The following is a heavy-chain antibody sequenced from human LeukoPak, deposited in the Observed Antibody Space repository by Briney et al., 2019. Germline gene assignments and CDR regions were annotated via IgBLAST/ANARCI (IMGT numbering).Heavy chain of an antibody. Sequence: PGGSLRLSCAASGLTFSDHYMDWVRQAPGKGLEWVGRTRDKANSYTTEYAASVKGRFTISRDASKTSLYLQMNSLKTEDTAVYYCARGDGYDRRSFDYWGQGTLVTVSS. J-gene: IGHJ4*02. D-gene: IGHD5-12*01. CDR1: GLTFSDHY. V-gene: IGHV3-72*01. CDR2: TRDKANSYTT. CDR3: ARGDGYDRRSFDY.